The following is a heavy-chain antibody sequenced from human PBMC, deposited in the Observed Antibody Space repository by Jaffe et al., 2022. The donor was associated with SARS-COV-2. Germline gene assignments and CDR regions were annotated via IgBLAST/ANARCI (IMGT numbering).Heavy chain of an antibody. CDR2: IYSSGHI. Sequence: QVQLQESGPGLVKPSETLSLTCTVSGGSFSSYPWSWLRQSPGRGLEWIGFIYSSGHIMSNPSLKSRITISIDTSKNQFSLNLRSVTAADTAVYYCARREFFDRWGQGSLVTVSS. CDR1: GGSFSSYP. J-gene: IGHJ4*02. D-gene: IGHD3-10*01. V-gene: IGHV4-59*08. CDR3: ARREFFDR.